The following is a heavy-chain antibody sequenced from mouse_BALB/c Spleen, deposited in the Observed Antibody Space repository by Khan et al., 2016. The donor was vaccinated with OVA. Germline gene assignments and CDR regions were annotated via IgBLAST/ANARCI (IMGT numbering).Heavy chain of an antibody. CDR1: GYTFTIYG. J-gene: IGHJ4*01. CDR2: INTYTGEP. Sequence: QIQLVQSGPELKKPGETVKISCKASGYTFTIYGMNWVRQAPGKGLKWMGWINTYTGEPTYADDFKGRFAFSLATSASTAFLQINNLKNEDTATFFCARGGYNGTMDYWGQGTSVTVSS. CDR3: ARGGYNGTMDY. D-gene: IGHD2-14*01. V-gene: IGHV9-3-1*01.